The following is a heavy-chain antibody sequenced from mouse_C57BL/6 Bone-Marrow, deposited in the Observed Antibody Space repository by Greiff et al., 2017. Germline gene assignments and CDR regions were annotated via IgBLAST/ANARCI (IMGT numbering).Heavy chain of an antibody. J-gene: IGHJ4*01. CDR3: AKDATVVGGAIDY. D-gene: IGHD1-1*01. CDR2: ISDGGSYT. Sequence: EVQLVESGGGLVKPGGSLKLSCAASGFTFSSYAMSWVRQTPEQRLEWVATISDGGSYTYYPDNVKGRFTISRDNAKNNLYLQMSQLKSEDTAVYYCAKDATVVGGAIDYWGQGTLVTVSS. V-gene: IGHV5-4*01. CDR1: GFTFSSYA.